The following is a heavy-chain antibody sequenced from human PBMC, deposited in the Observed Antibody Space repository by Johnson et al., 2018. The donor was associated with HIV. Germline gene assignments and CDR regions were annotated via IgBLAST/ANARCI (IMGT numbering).Heavy chain of an antibody. CDR1: AFTFDDHG. Sequence: VQLVESGGGVVRPGGSLRLSCAASAFTFDDHGMSWVRQAPGKGLEWVSGINWNGGSTGYADSVKGRFTISRDNSKNTLYLQMNSLRTEDTAVYYCARGGGSYYSGAFDVWGQGTMVTVSS. CDR2: INWNGGST. D-gene: IGHD1-26*01. J-gene: IGHJ3*01. CDR3: ARGGGSYYSGAFDV. V-gene: IGHV3-20*04.